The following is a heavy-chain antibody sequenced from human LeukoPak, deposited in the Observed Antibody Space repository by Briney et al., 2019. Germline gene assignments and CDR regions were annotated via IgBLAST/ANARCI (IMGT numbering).Heavy chain of an antibody. V-gene: IGHV1-69*13. CDR3: ARDLRTKSSSRPFDI. CDR1: GGTFSSYA. CDR2: IIPIFGTA. J-gene: IGHJ3*02. D-gene: IGHD2-15*01. Sequence: GASVKVSCKASGGTFSSYAISWVRQAPGQGLEWMGGIIPIFGTANYAQKFQGRVTITADESTSTAYMELSSLRSEDTAVYYCARDLRTKSSSRPFDIWGQGTMVTVSS.